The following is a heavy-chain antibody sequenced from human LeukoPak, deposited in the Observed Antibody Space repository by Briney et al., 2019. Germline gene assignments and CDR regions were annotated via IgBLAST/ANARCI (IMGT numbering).Heavy chain of an antibody. J-gene: IGHJ4*02. CDR3: ARGWLAETTVVTPYNY. CDR2: ITPIFGTA. CDR1: GYTFTGYY. V-gene: IGHV1-69*13. Sequence: GASVKVSCKASGYTFTGYYMHWVRQAPGQGLEWMGGITPIFGTANYAQKFQGRVTITAVEFMSTAYMELSSLRSEDTAVYYCARGWLAETTVVTPYNYWGQGTLVTVSS. D-gene: IGHD4-23*01.